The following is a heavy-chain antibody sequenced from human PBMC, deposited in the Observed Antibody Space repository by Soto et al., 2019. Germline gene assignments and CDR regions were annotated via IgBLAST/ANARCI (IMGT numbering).Heavy chain of an antibody. V-gene: IGHV3-33*01. CDR1: GFTFSSYG. CDR3: ARSNHFDH. Sequence: XGSLRLFCAASGFTFSSYGMHWVRQAPGKGLEWVAVILYDGSNKYYADSVKGRFTISSDNSKNTLYLQMNSLRAEDTAVYYCARSNHFDHWGQGTLVTVSS. J-gene: IGHJ5*02. CDR2: ILYDGSNK.